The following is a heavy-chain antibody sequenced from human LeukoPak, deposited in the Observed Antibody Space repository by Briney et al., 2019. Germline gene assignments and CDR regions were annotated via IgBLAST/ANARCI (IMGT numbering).Heavy chain of an antibody. D-gene: IGHD2-2*01. CDR3: ARAPIVVVPADAKSGGAFDI. CDR1: GYTFTGYY. Sequence: GASVKVSCKASGYTFTGYYMHWVRQAPGQGLEWMGWINPNSGGTNYAQKFQGRVTMTRDTSISTAYMELSRLRSDDTAVYYCARAPIVVVPADAKSGGAFDIWGQGTMVTVSS. V-gene: IGHV1-2*02. J-gene: IGHJ3*02. CDR2: INPNSGGT.